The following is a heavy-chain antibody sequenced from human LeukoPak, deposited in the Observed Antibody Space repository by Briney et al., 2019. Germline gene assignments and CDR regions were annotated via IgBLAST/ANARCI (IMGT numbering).Heavy chain of an antibody. D-gene: IGHD3-22*01. CDR2: IRSKANSYAT. CDR1: GFTFRGSA. CDR3: ARRGYYDSSGYFDY. Sequence: GGSLRLSCAASGFTFRGSAMHWVRQASGKGLEWVGRIRSKANSYATAYAASVKGRFTISRDDSKNTAYLQMNSLKTEDTAVYYCARRGYYDSSGYFDYWGQGTLVTVSS. J-gene: IGHJ4*02. V-gene: IGHV3-73*01.